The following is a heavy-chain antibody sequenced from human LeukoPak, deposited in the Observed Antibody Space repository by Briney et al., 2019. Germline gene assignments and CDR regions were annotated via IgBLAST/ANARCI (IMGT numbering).Heavy chain of an antibody. V-gene: IGHV4-4*07. CDR3: ARGVASTGIGWFDP. CDR2: IYTSGST. Sequence: SETLSLTCTVSGGFISSYSWSWIRQDAGKRLEWIGRIYTSGSTNYNPSLKSRVTMSVDTSKNQFSLNLSSVTAADTAVYYCARGVASTGIGWFDPWGQGTLVAVSS. CDR1: GGFISSYS. J-gene: IGHJ5*02. D-gene: IGHD6-13*01.